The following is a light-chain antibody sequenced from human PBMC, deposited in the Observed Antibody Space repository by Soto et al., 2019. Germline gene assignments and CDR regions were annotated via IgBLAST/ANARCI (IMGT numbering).Light chain of an antibody. CDR1: GSNTGNNF. J-gene: IGLJ3*02. Sequence: QSVLTQPPSVSAAPGQKVTISCSGGGSNTGNNFVSWYQQFPETAPKLLIYDTDKRPSGIPDRFSGSKSGTSATLGITRLQTGDEADYYCSSYTTGSTPWVFGGGTKVTVL. CDR2: DTD. CDR3: SSYTTGSTPWV. V-gene: IGLV1-51*01.